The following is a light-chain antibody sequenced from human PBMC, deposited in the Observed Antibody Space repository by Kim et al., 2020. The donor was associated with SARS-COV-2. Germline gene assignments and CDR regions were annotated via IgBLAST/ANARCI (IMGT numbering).Light chain of an antibody. CDR3: QQYYSYST. Sequence: ETLEARITRTCPASQNIGTALTWFQQKSGKSSNVLIYRASSLESGVPSRFSGSGSGTEFTLTISSLQPDDFATYYCQQYYSYSTFGQGTKLEI. V-gene: IGKV1-5*03. CDR2: RAS. J-gene: IGKJ2*01. CDR1: QNIGTA.